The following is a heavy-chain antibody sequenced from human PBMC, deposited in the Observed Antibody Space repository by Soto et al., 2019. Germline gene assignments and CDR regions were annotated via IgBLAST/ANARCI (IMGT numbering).Heavy chain of an antibody. Sequence: QVQLQESGPGLVKPSETLSLICFVSGGSFSGNYWSWIRQPPGKGLEWIGYIYYSGSTTYNPSLKSRVTISVDTSKNQFSLKLSSVTAADTAVYFCARGRSNFDWLDPYYFDYWGQGTLVTVSS. V-gene: IGHV4-59*01. D-gene: IGHD3-9*01. CDR3: ARGRSNFDWLDPYYFDY. CDR1: GGSFSGNY. CDR2: IYYSGST. J-gene: IGHJ4*02.